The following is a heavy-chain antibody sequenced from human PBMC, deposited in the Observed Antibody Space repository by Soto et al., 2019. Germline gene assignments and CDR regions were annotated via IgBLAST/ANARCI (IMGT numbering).Heavy chain of an antibody. CDR3: ARDLSWGSNWYYYMDV. V-gene: IGHV3-48*01. J-gene: IGHJ6*03. CDR1: GFILSDCA. D-gene: IGHD7-27*01. Sequence: EVQLVESGGGLVQPGGSLRLSCATSGFILSDCAMNWVRQAPGKGLEWVSYFSSSSSVIDYADSVKGRFTVSRDNARNSLSLQMNSLRAEDTAVYYCARDLSWGSNWYYYMDVWGKGTTVTVSS. CDR2: FSSSSSVI.